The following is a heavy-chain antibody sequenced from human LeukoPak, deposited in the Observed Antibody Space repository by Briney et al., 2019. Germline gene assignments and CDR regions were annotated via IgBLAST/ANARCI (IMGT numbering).Heavy chain of an antibody. J-gene: IGHJ4*02. V-gene: IGHV3-7*05. CDR1: GFTFRSYW. Sequence: GGSLRLSCAASGFTFRSYWMSWVRQAPGKGLEWVANINQDGSEKYYVDSVKGRFTISRDNTKNSLYLQMKSLRGEDTAVYYCARVRTLAAILNWGQGTLVTVSS. D-gene: IGHD2-15*01. CDR3: ARVRTLAAILN. CDR2: INQDGSEK.